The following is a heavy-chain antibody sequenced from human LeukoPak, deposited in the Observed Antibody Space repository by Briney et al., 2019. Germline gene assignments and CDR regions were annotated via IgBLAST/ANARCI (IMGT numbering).Heavy chain of an antibody. CDR3: ARAGPLWFGELPSDY. CDR1: GFTFSSYW. D-gene: IGHD3-10*01. CDR2: IKQDGSEK. V-gene: IGHV3-7*01. J-gene: IGHJ4*02. Sequence: GGSLRLSCAASGFTFSSYWMSWVRQAPGKGLEWVANIKQDGSEKYYVDSVKGRFTISRDNAKNSLYLQVNSLRAEDTAVYYCARAGPLWFGELPSDYWGQGTLVTVSS.